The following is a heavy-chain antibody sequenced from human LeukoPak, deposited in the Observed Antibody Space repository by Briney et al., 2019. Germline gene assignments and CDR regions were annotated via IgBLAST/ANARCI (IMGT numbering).Heavy chain of an antibody. CDR1: GYTFTSYY. V-gene: IGHV1-46*01. Sequence: VASVKVSCKASGYTFTSYYMHWVRQAPGQGLEWMGIINPSGGSTSYAQKFHGRVTMTRDTSTSTVYMELSSLRSEDTAVYYCARSNIVVVVAATPGYFQHWGQGTLVTVSS. J-gene: IGHJ1*01. D-gene: IGHD2-15*01. CDR2: INPSGGST. CDR3: ARSNIVVVVAATPGYFQH.